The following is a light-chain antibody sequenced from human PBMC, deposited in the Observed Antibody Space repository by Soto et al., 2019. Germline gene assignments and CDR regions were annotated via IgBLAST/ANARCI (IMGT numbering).Light chain of an antibody. CDR1: QSVSSN. Sequence: EIVIKQSPATLSVSPGEKATFSCRASQSVSSNLAWYQQKPGQAPRLLIYGASIRATGIPARFSGSGSGTEFTLTIRTLKSEDFAIYYCRHYNHWPPGTCGHGTTA. V-gene: IGKV3-15*01. CDR2: GAS. J-gene: IGKJ1*01. CDR3: RHYNHWPPGT.